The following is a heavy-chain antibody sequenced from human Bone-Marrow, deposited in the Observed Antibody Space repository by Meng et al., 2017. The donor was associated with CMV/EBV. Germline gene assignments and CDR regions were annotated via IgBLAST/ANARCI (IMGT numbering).Heavy chain of an antibody. J-gene: IGHJ6*02. CDR3: ARGRAAGYYYYYGMNV. CDR2: INHSGST. Sequence: GSLRLSCAASGFTFSNAWMSWVRQAPGKGLEWIGEINHSGSTNYNPSLKSRVTISVDTSKNQFSLKLSSVTAADTAVYYCARGRAAGYYYYYGMNVWGQGTTVTVSS. CDR1: GFTFSNAW. D-gene: IGHD6-13*01. V-gene: IGHV4-34*01.